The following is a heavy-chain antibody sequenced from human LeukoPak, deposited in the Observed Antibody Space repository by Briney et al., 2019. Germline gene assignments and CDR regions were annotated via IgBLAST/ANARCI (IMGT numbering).Heavy chain of an antibody. CDR3: ARARIDY. Sequence: GGSLRLSCAASGFTFSTYSMNWVRQAPGKGLEWVSAISSGSSYIYYADSMKGRFTISRDNAKNSLYLQMNSLRAEDTAVYYCARARIDYWGQGTLVTVSS. CDR1: GFTFSTYS. V-gene: IGHV3-21*01. J-gene: IGHJ4*02. D-gene: IGHD1-14*01. CDR2: ISSGSSYI.